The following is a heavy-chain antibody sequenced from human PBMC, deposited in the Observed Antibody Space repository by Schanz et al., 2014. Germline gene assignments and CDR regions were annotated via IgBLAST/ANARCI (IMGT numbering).Heavy chain of an antibody. D-gene: IGHD3-9*01. J-gene: IGHJ4*02. CDR1: GFIVSSTY. CDR2: ITGSGAT. Sequence: EVQLVESGGDLVQPGGSQRLSCAASGFIVSSTYMTWVRQAPGKGLEWVSIITGSGATYYADSVKGRFTISRDNSKNTLYLQMNSLSAEDTAVYYCAKRNHDMQSLPLDYWGQGTLXIVSS. CDR3: AKRNHDMQSLPLDY. V-gene: IGHV3-66*01.